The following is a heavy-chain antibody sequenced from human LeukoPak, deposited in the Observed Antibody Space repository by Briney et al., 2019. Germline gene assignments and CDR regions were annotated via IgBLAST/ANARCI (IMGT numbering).Heavy chain of an antibody. CDR2: INPNNGGT. D-gene: IGHD2-15*01. CDR1: GYTFTGYY. Sequence: ASVKVSFKASGYTFTGYYMHWVRQAPGQGLEWMGWINPNNGGTNYAQKFQGRVTMTRDTSISTAYMELSRLKSDDTAVYYCARAALGREVFDYWGQGTLVTVSS. CDR3: ARAALGREVFDY. V-gene: IGHV1-2*02. J-gene: IGHJ4*02.